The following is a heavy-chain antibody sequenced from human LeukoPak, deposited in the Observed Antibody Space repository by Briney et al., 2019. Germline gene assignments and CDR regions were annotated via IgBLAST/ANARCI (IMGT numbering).Heavy chain of an antibody. V-gene: IGHV4-39*01. CDR1: GGSISSGGYY. D-gene: IGHD6-19*01. CDR2: IYYSGST. CDR3: ARQGYSGWLDY. Sequence: SETLSLTCTVSGGSISSGGYYWSWIRQHPGKGLEWIGYIYYSGSTYYNPSLKSRVTISVDTSKNQFSLKLSSVTAADTAVYYCARQGYSGWLDYWGQGTLVTVSS. J-gene: IGHJ4*02.